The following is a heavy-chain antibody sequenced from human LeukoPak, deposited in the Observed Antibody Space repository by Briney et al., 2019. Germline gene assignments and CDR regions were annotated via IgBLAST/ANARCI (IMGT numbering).Heavy chain of an antibody. Sequence: PSETLSLTCAVYGGSFSGYYWSWIRQPPGKGLEWIGEINHSGSTNYNPSLKSRVTISVDTSKNQFSLKLSSVTAADTAVYYCARGSRFDWLRRFDPWGQGTLVTVSS. J-gene: IGHJ5*02. CDR1: GGSFSGYY. CDR2: INHSGST. D-gene: IGHD3-9*01. V-gene: IGHV4-34*01. CDR3: ARGSRFDWLRRFDP.